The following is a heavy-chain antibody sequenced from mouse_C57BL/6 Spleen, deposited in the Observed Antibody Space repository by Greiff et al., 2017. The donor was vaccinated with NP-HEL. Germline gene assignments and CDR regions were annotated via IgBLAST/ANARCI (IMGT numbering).Heavy chain of an antibody. CDR1: GYTFTNYW. V-gene: IGHV1-63*01. CDR3: ARYPGGYAMDY. J-gene: IGHJ4*01. Sequence: VQRVESGAELVRPGTSVKMSCKASGYTFTNYWIGWAKQRPGHGLEWIGDIYPGGGYTNYNEKFKGKATLTADKSSSTAYMQFSSLTSEDSAIYYCARYPGGYAMDYWGQGTSVTVSS. CDR2: IYPGGGYT.